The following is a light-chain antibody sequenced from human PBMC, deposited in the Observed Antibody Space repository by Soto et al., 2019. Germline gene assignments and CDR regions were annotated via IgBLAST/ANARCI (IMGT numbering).Light chain of an antibody. CDR1: SSDVGGQKL. CDR3: CSYAGASVQV. CDR2: EDD. V-gene: IGLV2-23*01. Sequence: QSVLTQPASVSGSPGQSITISCTGTSSDVGGQKLVSWYQQQPGKAPKLMIYEDDKRPPGVPNRFTGYKSGNTASLTISGLRAEYEADYHCCSYAGASVQVFGGGTKLTVL. J-gene: IGLJ2*01.